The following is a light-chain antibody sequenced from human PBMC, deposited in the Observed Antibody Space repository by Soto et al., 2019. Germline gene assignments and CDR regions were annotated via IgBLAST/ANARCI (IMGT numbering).Light chain of an antibody. Sequence: EIVLTQSPDTLSLSPGERATFSCRATQSITNKYVTWYQQKAGQAPRLLIYGASTRDTGIPDRFRGSGSGTDFTLSITRLEPEDFAVYYCQQYLDSPTTFGQGTNLQIK. CDR3: QQYLDSPTT. J-gene: IGKJ2*01. V-gene: IGKV3-20*01. CDR1: QSITNKY. CDR2: GAS.